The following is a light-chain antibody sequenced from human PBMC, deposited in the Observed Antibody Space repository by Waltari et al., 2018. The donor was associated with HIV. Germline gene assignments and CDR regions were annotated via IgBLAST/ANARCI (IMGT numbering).Light chain of an antibody. CDR2: EVL. Sequence: QSALTQPRSVSGSPGQSVTISSTGTSRGFGCYNYVHWYQQHPNKAPQLLIYEVLNWPAGVPHRFSGSNSGNTASLTVSGLQAEDEADYYCSSYGGNSNVIFGGGTKLTVL. V-gene: IGLV2-8*01. J-gene: IGLJ2*01. CDR3: SSYGGNSNVI. CDR1: SRGFGCYNY.